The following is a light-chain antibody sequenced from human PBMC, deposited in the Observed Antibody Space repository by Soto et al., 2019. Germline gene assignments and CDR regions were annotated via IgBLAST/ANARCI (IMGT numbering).Light chain of an antibody. V-gene: IGKV3-15*01. J-gene: IGKJ4*01. CDR1: QTVNGK. Sequence: ELVLTQSPGTLSVSPGERATLSCRVSQTVNGKLYWYQQRPGQAPRLLISATSTRATGIPARFSGSGSGEDFTLTISSLQSEDIAVYYCHQYSAWPLTFGGGTKVEIK. CDR2: ATS. CDR3: HQYSAWPLT.